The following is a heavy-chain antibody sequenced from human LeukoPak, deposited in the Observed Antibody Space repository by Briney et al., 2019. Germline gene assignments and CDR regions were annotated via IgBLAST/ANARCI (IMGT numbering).Heavy chain of an antibody. D-gene: IGHD6-19*01. J-gene: IGHJ4*02. Sequence: PSGTLSLTCAVYGGSFSGYYWSWIRQPPGKGLEWIGEINHSGSTNYNPSLKSRVTISVDTSKNQFSLKLSSVTAADTAVYYCATSGHRSVIDYWGQGTLVTVSS. CDR2: INHSGST. V-gene: IGHV4-34*01. CDR3: ATSGHRSVIDY. CDR1: GGSFSGYY.